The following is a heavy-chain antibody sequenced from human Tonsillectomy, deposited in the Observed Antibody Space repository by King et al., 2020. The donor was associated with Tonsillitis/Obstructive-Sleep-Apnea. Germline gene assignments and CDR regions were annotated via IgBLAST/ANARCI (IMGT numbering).Heavy chain of an antibody. V-gene: IGHV4-59*01. Sequence: QLQESGPGLVKPSDTLSLTCTVPGGPISSFYWSWFRQPQGKGLEWIGYIYDGGITNYNPSPKSRVTISVDTSKNTFSLRRCSVTAADTAVYYFAGGDASGDYSVSEHFPHWGQGRLVSVYS. CDR1: GGPISSFY. J-gene: IGHJ1*01. CDR2: IYDGGIT. D-gene: IGHD4-11*01. CDR3: AGGDASGDYSVSEHFPH.